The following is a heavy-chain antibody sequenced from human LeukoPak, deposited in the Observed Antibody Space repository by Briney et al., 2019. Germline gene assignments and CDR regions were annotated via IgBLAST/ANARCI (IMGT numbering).Heavy chain of an antibody. CDR3: ARRTYSSGWYVHNWFDP. Sequence: SETLSLTCTVSGGSISSGSYYWSWIRQPAGKGLEWIGRIYTSGSTNYNPSLKSRVTISVDTSKNQFSLKLSSVTAADTAVYYCARRTYSSGWYVHNWFDPWGQGTLVTVSS. CDR1: GGSISSGSYY. D-gene: IGHD6-19*01. J-gene: IGHJ5*02. CDR2: IYTSGST. V-gene: IGHV4-61*02.